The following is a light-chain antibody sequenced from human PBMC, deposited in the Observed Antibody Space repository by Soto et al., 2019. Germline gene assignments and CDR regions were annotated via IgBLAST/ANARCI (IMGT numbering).Light chain of an antibody. Sequence: HSVLTQPPSASGTPGQRVTISCSGSRSNIGSNFVYWYQQFPGTAPKLLIYRNNQRPSGVPDRFSGSKSGTSASLAISGLPSEDEADYYCAAWDDSLSGWVFGGGTKLTVL. CDR2: RNN. V-gene: IGLV1-47*01. J-gene: IGLJ3*02. CDR3: AAWDDSLSGWV. CDR1: RSNIGSNF.